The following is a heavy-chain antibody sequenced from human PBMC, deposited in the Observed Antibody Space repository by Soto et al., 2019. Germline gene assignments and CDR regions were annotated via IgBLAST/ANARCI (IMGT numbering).Heavy chain of an antibody. CDR3: AKTQFTMRRQIYYYYSLDV. Sequence: QVQLVQSGAELKKPGSSVRVSCKASGGTFSSTHAINWVRQAPGQGLEWMGGIVPLFDTTNYAQKFQDRVTITADKSTSTAYMELSGLTSEDTAVYFCAKTQFTMRRQIYYYYSLDVWGQGTPVTVSS. CDR2: IVPLFDTT. CDR1: GGTFSSTHA. J-gene: IGHJ6*02. V-gene: IGHV1-69*06. D-gene: IGHD3-10*01.